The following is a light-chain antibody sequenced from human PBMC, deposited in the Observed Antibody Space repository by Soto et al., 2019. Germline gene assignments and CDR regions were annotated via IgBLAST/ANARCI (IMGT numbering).Light chain of an antibody. CDR2: DNN. J-gene: IGLJ1*01. V-gene: IGLV1-40*01. CDR1: SSNIGAGYD. CDR3: QSYDSSLSGSRV. Sequence: QSVLTQPPSVSGAPGQRVTISCTGSSSNIGAGYDVPWYQQLPGTAPKLLIYDNNNRPSGVPDRFSGSKSGTSASLAITGLQAEDEAEYYCQSYDSSLSGSRVFGTGSKLTVL.